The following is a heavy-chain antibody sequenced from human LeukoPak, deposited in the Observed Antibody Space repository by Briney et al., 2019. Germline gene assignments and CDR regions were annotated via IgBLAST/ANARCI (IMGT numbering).Heavy chain of an antibody. CDR3: AKDATAVVGTVYMDV. J-gene: IGHJ6*03. D-gene: IGHD6-13*01. Sequence: PGGSLRLSCAASGFTFSSYSMNWVRQAPGKGLEWVSSISSSSSYIYHADSVKGRLTISRDNAKDSLYLQMDSLRAEDTAVYYCAKDATAVVGTVYMDVWGKGTTVTISS. V-gene: IGHV3-21*01. CDR1: GFTFSSYS. CDR2: ISSSSSYI.